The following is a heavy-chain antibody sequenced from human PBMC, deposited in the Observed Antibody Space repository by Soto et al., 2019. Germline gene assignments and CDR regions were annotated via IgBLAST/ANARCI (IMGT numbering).Heavy chain of an antibody. CDR1: GGSISSGGYS. D-gene: IGHD3-16*02. Sequence: SETLSLTCAVSGGSISSGGYSWSWIRQPPGKGLEWIGYIYHSGSTYYNPSLKSRVTISVDRSKNQFSLKLSSVTAADTAVYYCARGSAFPLYYDYVWGSYRKENWFDPWGQGTLVTVSS. CDR3: ARGSAFPLYYDYVWGSYRKENWFDP. V-gene: IGHV4-30-2*01. CDR2: IYHSGST. J-gene: IGHJ5*02.